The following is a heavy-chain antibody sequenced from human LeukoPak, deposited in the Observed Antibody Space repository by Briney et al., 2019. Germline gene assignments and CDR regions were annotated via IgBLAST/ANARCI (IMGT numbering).Heavy chain of an antibody. Sequence: GGSLRLSCAASGFTFSSYGMHWVRQAPGKGLEWVAFIRYDGGNKYYADSVKGRFTISRDNAKNSLYLQMNSLRAEDTAVYYCARDSDGDSSFDYWGQGTLVTVSS. CDR3: ARDSDGDSSFDY. CDR2: IRYDGGNK. V-gene: IGHV3-30*02. CDR1: GFTFSSYG. J-gene: IGHJ4*02. D-gene: IGHD4-17*01.